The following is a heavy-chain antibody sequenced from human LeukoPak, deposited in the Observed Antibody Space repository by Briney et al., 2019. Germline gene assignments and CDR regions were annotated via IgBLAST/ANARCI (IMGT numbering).Heavy chain of an antibody. D-gene: IGHD6-19*01. CDR1: GGSFSGYY. J-gene: IGHJ5*02. CDR2: INHSGST. CDR3: ARRMGSGWYSWFDP. V-gene: IGHV4-34*01. Sequence: SETLSLTCAVYGGSFSGYYWSWIRQPPGKGLEWIGEINHSGSTNYNPSLKSRVTISVDTSKNQFSLKLSSVTAADTAVYYCARRMGSGWYSWFDPWGQGTLVTVSS.